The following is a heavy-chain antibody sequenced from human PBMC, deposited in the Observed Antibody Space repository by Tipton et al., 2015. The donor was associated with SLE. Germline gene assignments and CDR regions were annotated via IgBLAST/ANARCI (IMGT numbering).Heavy chain of an antibody. J-gene: IGHJ3*02. Sequence: SLRLSCSASGFTFSSYAMHWVRQAPGKGLEYVSAISSNGGSTYYADSVKGRFTISRDNSKNTLYLQMSSLRAEDTAVYYCAREPSFGMIVVAPGAFDIWGQGTMVTVSS. D-gene: IGHD3-22*01. CDR3: AREPSFGMIVVAPGAFDI. CDR1: GFTFSSYA. V-gene: IGHV3-64D*06. CDR2: ISSNGGST.